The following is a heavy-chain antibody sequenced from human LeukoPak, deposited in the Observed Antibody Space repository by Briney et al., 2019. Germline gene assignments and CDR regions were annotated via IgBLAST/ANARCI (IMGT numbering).Heavy chain of an antibody. CDR2: ISWNSGSI. D-gene: IGHD4-17*01. CDR1: GFTFDDYA. Sequence: HAGGSLRLSCAASGFTFDDYAMHWVRQAPGKGLEWVSGISWNSGSIGYADSVKGRFTISRDNAKNSLYLQMNSLRAEDTAVYYCARDWRIDYGDYYDAFDIWGQGTMVTVSS. J-gene: IGHJ3*02. CDR3: ARDWRIDYGDYYDAFDI. V-gene: IGHV3-9*01.